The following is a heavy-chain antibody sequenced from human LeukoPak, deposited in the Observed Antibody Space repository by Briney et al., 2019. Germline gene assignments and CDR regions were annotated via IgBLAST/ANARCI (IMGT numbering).Heavy chain of an antibody. CDR3: AKTFPYGTTWFGFCDY. J-gene: IGHJ4*02. CDR2: ICGGGGDT. Sequence: SGGSLRLSCAPSGFPFSNNVMTWVRQAPGGGLDWLSAICGGGGDTYYADSVKGRFTISRNDSKNLLYLQMSSLTAEDTAVYYCAKTFPYGTTWFGFCDYWGQGALVTVSS. D-gene: IGHD3-10*01. CDR1: GFPFSNNV. V-gene: IGHV3-23*01.